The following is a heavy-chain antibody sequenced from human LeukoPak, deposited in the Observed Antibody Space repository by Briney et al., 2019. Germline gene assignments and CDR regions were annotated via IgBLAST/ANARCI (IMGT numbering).Heavy chain of an antibody. J-gene: IGHJ3*02. V-gene: IGHV4-59*08. CDR1: GESMSGFY. CDR3: ARHRRVPAFDI. Sequence: PSETLSLTCTVSGESMSGFYWNWIRQPPGKGLEWIGYMHYTGSTNYNPSLKSRVTISIDTSKNQFSLKLSSVTASDTAVYYCARHRRVPAFDIWGQGTMLTVSS. CDR2: MHYTGST. D-gene: IGHD3-10*01.